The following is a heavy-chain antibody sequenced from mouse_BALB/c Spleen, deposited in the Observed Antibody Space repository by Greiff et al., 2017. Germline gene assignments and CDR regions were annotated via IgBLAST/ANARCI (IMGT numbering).Heavy chain of an antibody. CDR3: ARSYYAAY. CDR2: ISYSGST. V-gene: IGHV3-2*02. J-gene: IGHJ3*01. CDR1: GYSITSYYA. D-gene: IGHD1-1*01. Sequence: EVMLVESGPGLVKPSQSLSLTCTATGYSITSYYAWNWIRQFPGNKLEWMGFISYSGSTSYNPSLKSRISITRDTSKNQFFLQLNSVSTEDTATYCCARSYYAAYWGQGTLVTVSA.